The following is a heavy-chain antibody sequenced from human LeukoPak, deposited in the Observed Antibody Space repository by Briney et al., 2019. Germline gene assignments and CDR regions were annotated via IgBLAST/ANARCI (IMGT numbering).Heavy chain of an antibody. CDR3: AREAVAAAGAPSNWFGP. J-gene: IGHJ5*02. V-gene: IGHV3-48*03. D-gene: IGHD6-13*01. CDR2: ISSTGRTI. CDR1: GFTFSSHE. Sequence: PGGSLRLSCAASGFTFSSHEMNWVRQAPGKGLEWVSYISSTGRTIYYADSVKGRFPISRDNAKNLLYLQMNSLRAADTAAYYCAREAVAAAGAPSNWFGPWGQGTLVTISS.